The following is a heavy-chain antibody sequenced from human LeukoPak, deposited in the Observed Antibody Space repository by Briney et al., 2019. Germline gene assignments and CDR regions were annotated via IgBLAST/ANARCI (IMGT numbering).Heavy chain of an antibody. Sequence: GGSLRLSCAASGFTFDDYAMHWVRQAPGKGLEWVSGISWNSGSIGYADSVKGRFTISRDNAKNSLYLQMNSLRAADTALYYCAKDIATGNRIYYFDYWGQGTLVTVSS. V-gene: IGHV3-9*01. D-gene: IGHD1-14*01. CDR1: GFTFDDYA. CDR2: ISWNSGSI. CDR3: AKDIATGNRIYYFDY. J-gene: IGHJ4*02.